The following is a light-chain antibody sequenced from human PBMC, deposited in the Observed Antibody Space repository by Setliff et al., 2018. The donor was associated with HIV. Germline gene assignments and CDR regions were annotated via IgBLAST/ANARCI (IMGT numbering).Light chain of an antibody. CDR3: SSYAITNTPP. CDR2: EVS. V-gene: IGLV2-14*01. Sequence: QSALAQPASVSGSPGQSITISCTGTSSDIGGYSHVSWYQQHPGKVPKLIIYEVSNRPSGVSNRFSGSKSGNTASLTISGLQAEDEADYYCSSYAITNTPPFGTGTKVTVL. J-gene: IGLJ1*01. CDR1: SSDIGGYSH.